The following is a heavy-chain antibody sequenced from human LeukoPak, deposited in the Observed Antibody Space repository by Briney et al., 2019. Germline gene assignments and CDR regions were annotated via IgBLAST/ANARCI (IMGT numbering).Heavy chain of an antibody. D-gene: IGHD4-23*01. CDR2: ISSSGRTI. V-gene: IGHV3-48*03. CDR3: ARENYGGNLLYYFDY. Sequence: PGGSLRLSCAASGFTFSSYEMNWVRQAPGKGLEWLSYISSSGRTIYYADSAKGRFTISRDNAKNSLYLQMNSLRAEDTALYYCARENYGGNLLYYFDYWGQGTLVTVSS. J-gene: IGHJ4*02. CDR1: GFTFSSYE.